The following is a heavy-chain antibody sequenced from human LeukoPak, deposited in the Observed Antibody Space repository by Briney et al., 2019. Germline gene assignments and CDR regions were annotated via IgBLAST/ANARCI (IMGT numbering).Heavy chain of an antibody. Sequence: SETLSLTCAVYGGSFSGYYWSWIRQPPGKGLDWVGEVNHSGSTNYNPSLKSRVPISVDTSKNQFSLKLRSVTAADTAVYYCARGRAAGTFYLDDYWGQGTLVTVSS. V-gene: IGHV4-34*01. CDR3: ARGRAAGTFYLDDY. J-gene: IGHJ4*02. CDR1: GGSFSGYY. D-gene: IGHD6-13*01. CDR2: VNHSGST.